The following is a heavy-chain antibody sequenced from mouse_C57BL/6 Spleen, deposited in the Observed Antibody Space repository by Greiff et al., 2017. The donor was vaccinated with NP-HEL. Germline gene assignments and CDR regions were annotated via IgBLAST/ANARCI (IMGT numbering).Heavy chain of an antibody. V-gene: IGHV5-6*01. CDR1: GFTFSSYG. CDR2: ISSGGSYT. D-gene: IGHD4-1*01. CDR3: ARQELTGSYFDY. Sequence: EVQRVESGGDLVKPGGSLKLSCAASGFTFSSYGMSWVRQTPDKRLEWVATISSGGSYTYYPDSVKGRFTISRDNAKNTLYLQMSSLKSEDTAMYYCARQELTGSYFDYWGQGTTLTVSS. J-gene: IGHJ2*01.